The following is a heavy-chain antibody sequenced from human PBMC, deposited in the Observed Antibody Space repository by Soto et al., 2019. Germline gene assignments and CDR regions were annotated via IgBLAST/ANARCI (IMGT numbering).Heavy chain of an antibody. J-gene: IGHJ4*02. Sequence: EVQLVESGGGLVKPAGSLRLSCAASGFTFSNAWMSWVRQAPGKGLEWVGRIKSKTDGGTTDYAAPVKGRFTISRDDSKNTLYIQMNSLKTEDPAVYYCTTDIVVGVAATRDYWGQGTLVTVSS. CDR2: IKSKTDGGTT. V-gene: IGHV3-15*01. CDR1: GFTFSNAW. D-gene: IGHD2-15*01. CDR3: TTDIVVGVAATRDY.